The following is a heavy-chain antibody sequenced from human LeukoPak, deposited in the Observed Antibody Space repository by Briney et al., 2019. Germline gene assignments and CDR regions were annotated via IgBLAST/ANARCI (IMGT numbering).Heavy chain of an antibody. CDR1: GFTFTTYG. D-gene: IGHD3-22*01. V-gene: IGHV3-33*03. CDR2: IWYDASKK. J-gene: IGHJ4*02. CDR3: ASFYYDSSGVDY. Sequence: GGSLRLSCAASGFTFTTYGFHWVRQAPGKGLEWVAVIWYDASKKYYADSVKGRFTISRDNSKNTVYLQMNSLRAEDTAVYYCASFYYDSSGVDYWGQGTLVTVSS.